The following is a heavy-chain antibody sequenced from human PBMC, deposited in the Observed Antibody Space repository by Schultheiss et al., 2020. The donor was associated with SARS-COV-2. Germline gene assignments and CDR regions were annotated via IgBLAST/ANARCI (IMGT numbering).Heavy chain of an antibody. CDR3: ARGGNFRSAHYPPFDH. CDR1: GFTFSSYW. Sequence: GESLKISCAASGFTFSSYWMHWVRQAPGKGLVWVSRINSDGSSTSYADSVKGRFTISRDNAKNTLYLQMNSLRAEDTAVYYCARGGNFRSAHYPPFDHWGQGALVTVSS. J-gene: IGHJ4*02. CDR2: INSDGSST. V-gene: IGHV3-74*01. D-gene: IGHD3-3*01.